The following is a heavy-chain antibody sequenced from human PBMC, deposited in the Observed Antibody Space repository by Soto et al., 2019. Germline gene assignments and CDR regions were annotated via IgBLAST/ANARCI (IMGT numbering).Heavy chain of an antibody. V-gene: IGHV1-3*01. Sequence: ASVKVSCKASGYTFSNYGIHWVRQAPGQRLEWMGLINAGIGKAKYSQKFQGRVTITRDTSTSTAYMELSSLRSADTAVYYCARAGVTTGTTFYYYAMDVWGQGTTVTVSS. CDR1: GYTFSNYG. CDR2: INAGIGKA. D-gene: IGHD1-1*01. J-gene: IGHJ6*02. CDR3: ARAGVTTGTTFYYYAMDV.